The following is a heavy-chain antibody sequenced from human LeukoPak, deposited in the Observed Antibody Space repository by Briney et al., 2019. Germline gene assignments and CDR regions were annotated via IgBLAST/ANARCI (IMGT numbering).Heavy chain of an antibody. CDR1: GFTFSSYE. CDR3: ARVDKGTDDYTGAFDY. V-gene: IGHV3-48*03. D-gene: IGHD5-24*01. CDR2: ISNSGATR. J-gene: IGHJ4*02. Sequence: GGSLRLSCAASGFTFSSYEMNWVRQAPGKGLEWVSYISNSGATRYYADSVKGRSTISRDNAKNSLHLQMNSLRVEDTAIYYCARVDKGTDDYTGAFDYWGQGTLVTVSS.